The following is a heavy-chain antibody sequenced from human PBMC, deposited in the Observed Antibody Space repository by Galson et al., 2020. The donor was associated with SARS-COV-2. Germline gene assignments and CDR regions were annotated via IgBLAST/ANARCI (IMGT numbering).Heavy chain of an antibody. J-gene: IGHJ2*01. CDR2: INHSGST. V-gene: IGHV4-34*01. CDR3: ARERASTVTAAGWYFDL. D-gene: IGHD4-17*01. Sequence: SETLSLTCAVYGGSFSGYYWSWIRQPPGKGLEWLGEINHSGSTNYNPSLKSRVTISVDTSKNQFSLKLSSVTAADTAVYYCARERASTVTAAGWYFDLWGRGTLVTVSS. CDR1: GGSFSGYY.